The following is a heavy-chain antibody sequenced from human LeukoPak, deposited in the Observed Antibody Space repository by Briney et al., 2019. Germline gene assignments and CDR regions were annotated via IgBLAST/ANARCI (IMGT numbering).Heavy chain of an antibody. CDR1: GYTFTGYY. Sequence: GASVKVSCKASGYTFTGYYMHWVRQAPGQGLEWMGWINPNSGGTNYAQKFQDRVTMTRDTSISTAYMELSRLRSDDTAVYYCARSTRRLGYCSSTSCYGGDFWGQGTLVTVSS. V-gene: IGHV1-2*02. D-gene: IGHD2-2*01. CDR2: INPNSGGT. CDR3: ARSTRRLGYCSSTSCYGGDF. J-gene: IGHJ4*02.